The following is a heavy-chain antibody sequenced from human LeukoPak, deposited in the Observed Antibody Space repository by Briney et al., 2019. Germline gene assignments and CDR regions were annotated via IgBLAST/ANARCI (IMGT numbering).Heavy chain of an antibody. CDR3: ARASEGIGFFDY. CDR2: IYHNGKT. D-gene: IGHD2-2*03. Sequence: PSETLSLTCTVSGGSFSNDYWSWIRQPPGKGLEWIGYIYHNGKTNYNPSLTSRLTISLDTSKAQFSLNLISMTAADTAIYYCARASEGIGFFDYWGQGILVTVSS. V-gene: IGHV4-59*01. CDR1: GGSFSNDY. J-gene: IGHJ4*02.